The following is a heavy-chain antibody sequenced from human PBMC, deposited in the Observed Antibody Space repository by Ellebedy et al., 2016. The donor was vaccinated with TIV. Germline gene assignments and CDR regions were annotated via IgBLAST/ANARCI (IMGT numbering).Heavy chain of an antibody. Sequence: SETLSLTCTVSGGSISSHYWSWLRQPPGKGLEWIGYIDYSGSTNYSPSLKSRITISVDTSKNQFSLELNSVTAADTAVYYCARVEMATLLDAFDIWGQGTMVTVSS. CDR2: IDYSGST. CDR3: ARVEMATLLDAFDI. D-gene: IGHD5-24*01. J-gene: IGHJ3*02. CDR1: GGSISSHY. V-gene: IGHV4-59*08.